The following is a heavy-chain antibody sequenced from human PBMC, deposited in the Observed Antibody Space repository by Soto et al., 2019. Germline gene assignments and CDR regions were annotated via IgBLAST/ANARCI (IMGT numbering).Heavy chain of an antibody. Sequence: SETLSLTCAVYGGSFSGYYWSWIRQPPGKGLEWIGEINHSGSTNYNPSLKSRVTISVDKSQNHFSLQLTSVTAADTAVYYCARSEATDLDYWGQGTLVT. V-gene: IGHV4-34*01. CDR1: GGSFSGYY. CDR2: INHSGST. J-gene: IGHJ4*02. CDR3: ARSEATDLDY.